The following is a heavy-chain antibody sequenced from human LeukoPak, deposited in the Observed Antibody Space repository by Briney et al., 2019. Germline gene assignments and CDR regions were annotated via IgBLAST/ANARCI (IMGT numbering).Heavy chain of an antibody. D-gene: IGHD3-16*01. J-gene: IGHJ6*03. CDR3: ARDYGGPTRRREELYYYMDV. Sequence: GRSLRLSCAASGFTFSSYAMHWVRQAPGKGLEWVAVISYDGSNKYYADSVKGRFTISRDNSKNTLYLQMNSLRAEHTAVYYCARDYGGPTRRREELYYYMDVWGKGTTVTVSS. CDR2: ISYDGSNK. V-gene: IGHV3-30*01. CDR1: GFTFSSYA.